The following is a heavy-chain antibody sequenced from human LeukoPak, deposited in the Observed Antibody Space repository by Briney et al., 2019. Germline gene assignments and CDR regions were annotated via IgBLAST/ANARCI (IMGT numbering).Heavy chain of an antibody. J-gene: IGHJ6*03. CDR1: GYTFTSYY. D-gene: IGHD3-9*01. CDR3: ARGGVRYFDWLQWGYYYYYMDV. V-gene: IGHV1-46*01. CDR2: INPSGGST. Sequence: GASVKVSCRASGYTFTSYYMHWVRQAPGQGLEWMGIINPSGGSTSYAQKFQGRVTITRNTSISTAYMELSSLRSEDTAVYYCARGGVRYFDWLQWGYYYYYMDVWGKGTTVTVSS.